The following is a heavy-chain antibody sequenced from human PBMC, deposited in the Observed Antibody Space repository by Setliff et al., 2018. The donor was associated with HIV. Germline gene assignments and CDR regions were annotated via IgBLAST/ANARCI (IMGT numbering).Heavy chain of an antibody. V-gene: IGHV4-59*01. CDR3: ARGRDPRIRYDSSGYQRLXYYMDV. Sequence: SETLSLTCTVSGGSISSYYWSWIRQPPGKGLEWIGYIYYSGSTNYNPSLKSRVTIAVDTSKNQFSLKLSSVTAADTAVYYCARGRDPRIRYDSSGYQRLXYYMDVWGKGTTVTVSS. D-gene: IGHD3-22*01. CDR1: GGSISSYY. J-gene: IGHJ6*03. CDR2: IYYSGST.